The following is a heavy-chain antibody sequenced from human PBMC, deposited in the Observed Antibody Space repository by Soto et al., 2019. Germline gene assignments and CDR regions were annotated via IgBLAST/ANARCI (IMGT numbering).Heavy chain of an antibody. Sequence: GASVKVSCKASGYTFTGYYMHWVRQAPGQGLEWMGWINPNSGGTNYAQKFQGWVTMTRDTSISTAYMELSRLRSDDTAVYYCARGVLRYFDWLSTYAEYFQHWGQGTLVTVSS. J-gene: IGHJ1*01. CDR2: INPNSGGT. V-gene: IGHV1-2*04. CDR3: ARGVLRYFDWLSTYAEYFQH. CDR1: GYTFTGYY. D-gene: IGHD3-9*01.